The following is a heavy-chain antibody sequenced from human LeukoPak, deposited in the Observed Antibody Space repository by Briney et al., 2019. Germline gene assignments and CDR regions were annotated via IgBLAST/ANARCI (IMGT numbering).Heavy chain of an antibody. Sequence: GGSLRLSCAASGFTFSSYEMNWVRQAPGKGLEWVSYISSSGSTIYYADSVKGRFTISRDNSKNTIYLQMNSLRAEDTAKYYCAKRSSTSSGYFDFWGRGTLVTVSS. CDR1: GFTFSSYE. CDR2: ISSSGSTI. CDR3: AKRSSTSSGYFDF. J-gene: IGHJ4*02. V-gene: IGHV3-48*03. D-gene: IGHD3-22*01.